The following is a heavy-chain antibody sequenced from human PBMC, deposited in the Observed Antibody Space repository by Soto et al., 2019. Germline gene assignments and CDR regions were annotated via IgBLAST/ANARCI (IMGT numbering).Heavy chain of an antibody. CDR3: ARVFSSGSGWMYYFDF. Sequence: QVQLQESGPGLVESSGTLSLTCEVSSGSISSGNWWSWVRQPPGKGLEWIGEIYYTGATNYNPSLKGRVTMTIDKTTDQFSLNLRSATAADTAVYYCARVFSSGSGWMYYFDFWGQGILVSVSS. D-gene: IGHD6-25*01. V-gene: IGHV4-4*02. CDR1: SGSISSGNW. J-gene: IGHJ4*02. CDR2: IYYTGAT.